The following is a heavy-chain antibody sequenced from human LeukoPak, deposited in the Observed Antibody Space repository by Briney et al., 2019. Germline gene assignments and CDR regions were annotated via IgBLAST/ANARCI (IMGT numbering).Heavy chain of an antibody. CDR3: AKTHYVYLDS. CDR1: GFTFSSYA. V-gene: IGHV3-23*01. Sequence: GGSLRVSCAASGFTFSSYAMNWVRQAPGKGLEWVSSISGSGASTNYADSVKGRSTIFRDNSKNTVYLQMNSLRDEDSAVYYCAKTHYVYLDSWGQGTLVTVSS. J-gene: IGHJ4*02. CDR2: ISGSGAST. D-gene: IGHD4-17*01.